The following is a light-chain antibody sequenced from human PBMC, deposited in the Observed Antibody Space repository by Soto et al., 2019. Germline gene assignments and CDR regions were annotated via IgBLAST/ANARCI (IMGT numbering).Light chain of an antibody. J-gene: IGLJ1*01. V-gene: IGLV1-44*01. CDR3: AAWDDRLNAEV. CDR1: SNNIGSNT. CDR2: SNN. Sequence: QSVLTQPPSASGTPGQRVTISCSGNSNNIGSNTVNWYQQLPGTAPKLLIYSNNQRPSGVPDRFSGSKSGTSASLAISGLQSEDEADYNCAAWDDRLNAEVFGTGTKVTVL.